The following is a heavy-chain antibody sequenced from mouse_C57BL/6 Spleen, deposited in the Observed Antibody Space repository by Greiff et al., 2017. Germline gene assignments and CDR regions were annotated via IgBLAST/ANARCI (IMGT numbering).Heavy chain of an antibody. Sequence: EVKLMESGGGLVKPGGSLKLSCAASGFTFSSYTMSWVRQTPEKRLEWVATISGGGGNTYYPESVKGRFTISRDNAKNTLYLQMSSLRSEDTALYYCARLLTGYFDYWGQGTTLTVSS. CDR3: ARLLTGYFDY. CDR2: ISGGGGNT. D-gene: IGHD4-1*01. V-gene: IGHV5-9*01. CDR1: GFTFSSYT. J-gene: IGHJ2*01.